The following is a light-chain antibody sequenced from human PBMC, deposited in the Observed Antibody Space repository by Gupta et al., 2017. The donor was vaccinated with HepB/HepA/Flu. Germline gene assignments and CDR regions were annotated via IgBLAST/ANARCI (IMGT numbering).Light chain of an antibody. CDR1: SSNIGAGSD. CDR2: ANN. Sequence: HSVLTQPPSVSGAPGQRVTISCTGSSSNIGAGSDVHWYQQLPGRAHKLLIYANNNRPSGVPDRFSGSRSGTSASLAVTGLQAEDEGDYYCQSYDYSLSDSEGVFGGGTKLTVL. CDR3: QSYDYSLSDSEGV. J-gene: IGLJ3*02. V-gene: IGLV1-40*01.